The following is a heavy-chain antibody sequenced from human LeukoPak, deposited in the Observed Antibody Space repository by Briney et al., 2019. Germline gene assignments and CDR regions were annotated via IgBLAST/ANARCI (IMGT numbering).Heavy chain of an antibody. J-gene: IGHJ6*02. CDR3: VRDNYYGMDV. CDR2: INSDGSST. Sequence: AGSLRLSCAASGFTFSRSWMHWVRQGPGKGLVWVSRINSDGSSTRYADFVKGRFTISRDNAKNTLYLQMNSLRSEDTALYYCVRDNYYGMDVWGQGTTVTVSS. V-gene: IGHV3-74*01. CDR1: GFTFSRSW.